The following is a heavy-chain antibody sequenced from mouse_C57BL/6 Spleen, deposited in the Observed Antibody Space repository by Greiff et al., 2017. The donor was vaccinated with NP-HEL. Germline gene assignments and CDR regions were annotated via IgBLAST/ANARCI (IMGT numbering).Heavy chain of an antibody. CDR2: IDPSDSYT. J-gene: IGHJ3*01. V-gene: IGHV1-69*01. CDR3: TRGGGLGGAY. Sequence: QVQLQQPGAELVMPGASVKLSCKASGYTFTSYWMHWVKQRPGQGLEWIGEIDPSDSYTNYNQKFQGKSTLTADKSSSTAYMQLSSLTSEDSAVYYCTRGGGLGGAYWGQGTLVTVSA. D-gene: IGHD4-1*01. CDR1: GYTFTSYW.